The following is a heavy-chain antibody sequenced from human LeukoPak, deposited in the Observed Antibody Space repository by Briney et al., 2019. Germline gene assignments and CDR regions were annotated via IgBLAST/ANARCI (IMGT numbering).Heavy chain of an antibody. J-gene: IGHJ4*02. CDR3: ARDDYLGY. V-gene: IGHV3-7*05. CDR1: GFTFRGYW. D-gene: IGHD4/OR15-4a*01. Sequence: GGSLRLSRAASGFTFRGYWMAWVRQAPGRGLEWVARISQDGSEKNYVDPVKGRFTISRDNAKNSVYLQMNSLRDEDTAIYYCARDDYLGYWGQGTLVTVSS. CDR2: ISQDGSEK.